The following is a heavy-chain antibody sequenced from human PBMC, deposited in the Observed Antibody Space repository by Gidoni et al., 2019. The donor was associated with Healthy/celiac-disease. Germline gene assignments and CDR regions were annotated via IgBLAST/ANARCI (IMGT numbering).Heavy chain of an antibody. V-gene: IGHV4-31*03. D-gene: IGHD4-17*01. J-gene: IGHJ6*02. CDR1: GGSISSGCYY. CDR3: ARRRGDYDPNAGYGMDV. CDR2: IYYSGST. Sequence: QVQLQESGPGLVKPSQTLSLTCTVSGGSISSGCYYWSWIRQHPGKGLEWIGYIYYSGSTYYNPSLKSRVTISVDTSKNQFSLKLSSVTAADTAVYYCARRRGDYDPNAGYGMDVWGQGTTVTVSS.